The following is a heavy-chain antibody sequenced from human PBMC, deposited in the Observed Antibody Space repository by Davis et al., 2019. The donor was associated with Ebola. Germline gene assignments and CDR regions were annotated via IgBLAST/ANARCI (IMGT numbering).Heavy chain of an antibody. CDR1: GGSISSYY. CDR2: IYYSGST. J-gene: IGHJ4*02. Sequence: PSEPLSLTCTVSGGSISSYYWRWIRQPPGKGLEWIGYIYYSGSTNYNPSLKSRVTISVDTSKNQFSLKLSSVTAADTAVYYCARGTFLHFDYWGQGTLVTVSS. CDR3: ARGTFLHFDY. D-gene: IGHD1-1*01. V-gene: IGHV4-59*01.